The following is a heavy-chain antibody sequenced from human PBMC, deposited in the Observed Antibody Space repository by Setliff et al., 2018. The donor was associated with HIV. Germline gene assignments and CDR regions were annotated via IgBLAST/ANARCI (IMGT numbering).Heavy chain of an antibody. CDR1: GFTFSSYW. D-gene: IGHD2-2*01. Sequence: GGSLRLSCAASGFTFSSYWMSWVRQAPGKGLEWVANTKQDGSEKYYVDSVKGRFTISRDNAKNSLHLQMNSLRAEDTAVYYCASHFGYCSSTSCEGYWGQGALVTVS. CDR2: TKQDGSEK. V-gene: IGHV3-7*05. CDR3: ASHFGYCSSTSCEGY. J-gene: IGHJ4*02.